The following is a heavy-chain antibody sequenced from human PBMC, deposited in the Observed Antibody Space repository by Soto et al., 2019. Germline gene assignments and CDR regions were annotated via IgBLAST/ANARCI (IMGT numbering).Heavy chain of an antibody. V-gene: IGHV2-5*02. D-gene: IGHD2-21*02. CDR3: VQTRCGGDCLQSYSSHSYYGLDV. Sequence: QITLKESGPTLVKPTQTLTLTCTFSGLSLSTIGEGVGWIRQPPGKALEWLALVYWDDDKRYSPSLKSRLTITXDTSRNXXVLTITNMGPVDTATYYCVQTRCGGDCLQSYSSHSYYGLDVWGQGTTVTVSS. J-gene: IGHJ6*02. CDR2: VYWDDDK. CDR1: GLSLSTIGEG.